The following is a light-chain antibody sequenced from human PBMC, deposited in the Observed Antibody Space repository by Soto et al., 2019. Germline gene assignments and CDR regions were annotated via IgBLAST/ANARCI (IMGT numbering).Light chain of an antibody. Sequence: EIVLTQSPGLLSLSPGQRVTLSSRASQSVSNDFLAWYQQKPGQAHRLLIYVASTRATDVPDRFSGSGSGADFTLTISRLEPEDFAVYYCQQYGSSPPRTFGQGTKGEMK. CDR1: QSVSNDF. V-gene: IGKV3-20*01. CDR2: VAS. CDR3: QQYGSSPPRT. J-gene: IGKJ1*01.